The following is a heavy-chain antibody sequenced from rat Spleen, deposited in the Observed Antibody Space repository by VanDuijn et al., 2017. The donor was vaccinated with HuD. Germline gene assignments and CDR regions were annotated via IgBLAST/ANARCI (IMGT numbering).Heavy chain of an antibody. D-gene: IGHD1-12*02. CDR1: GFTFSNYG. Sequence: EVQLVESGGGLVQPGRSLKLSCAASGFTFSNYGMAWVRQAPTKGLEWVASISYDGSNTYYRDSVKGRFTISRDNAKSTLYLQMDSLRSEDTATYYCTTDSYFDGTYYPGGFDYWGQGTLVTVSS. J-gene: IGHJ3*01. CDR3: TTDSYFDGTYYPGGFDY. CDR2: ISYDGSNT. V-gene: IGHV5-29*01.